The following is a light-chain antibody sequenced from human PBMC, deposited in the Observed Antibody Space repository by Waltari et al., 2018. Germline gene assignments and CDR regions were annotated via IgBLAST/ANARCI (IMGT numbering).Light chain of an antibody. Sequence: QSVLTQPPSTSGTPGQSVTISCSGSTPNIGVNFVYWYQQFPGTAPKRLIYRNNQRPSGVPDRFSGSKSGTSASLSISGLRSEDEADYYCAAWDDSLSGPVFGGGTELTVL. J-gene: IGLJ3*02. CDR3: AAWDDSLSGPV. CDR1: TPNIGVNF. V-gene: IGLV1-47*01. CDR2: RNN.